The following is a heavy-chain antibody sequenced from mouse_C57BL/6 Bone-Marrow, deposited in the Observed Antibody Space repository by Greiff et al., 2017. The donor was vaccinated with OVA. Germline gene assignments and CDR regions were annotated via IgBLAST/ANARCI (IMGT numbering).Heavy chain of an antibody. CDR1: GYTFTSYW. D-gene: IGHD2-12*01. J-gene: IGHJ4*01. CDR2: IHPNSGST. CDR3: ARTYYTKGDAMDY. Sequence: QVQLQQPGAELVKPGASVKLSCKASGYTFTSYWMHWVTQRPGQGLEWIGMIHPNSGSTNYNEKFKSKATLTVDKSSSPAYMQLSSLTSEDSAVYYCARTYYTKGDAMDYWGQGTSVTVSS. V-gene: IGHV1-64*01.